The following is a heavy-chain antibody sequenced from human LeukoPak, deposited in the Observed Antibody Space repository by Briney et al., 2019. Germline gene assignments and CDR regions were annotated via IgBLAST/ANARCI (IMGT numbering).Heavy chain of an antibody. J-gene: IGHJ3*02. Sequence: SETLSLTCTVSGGSISSYYWSWIRQPPGKGLEWIGRIYTSGSTNYNPSLKSRVTMSVDTSKNQFSLKLSSVTAADTAVYYCAREYLVGAISDAFDIWGQGTMVTVSS. CDR1: GGSISSYY. CDR2: IYTSGST. V-gene: IGHV4-4*07. D-gene: IGHD1-26*01. CDR3: AREYLVGAISDAFDI.